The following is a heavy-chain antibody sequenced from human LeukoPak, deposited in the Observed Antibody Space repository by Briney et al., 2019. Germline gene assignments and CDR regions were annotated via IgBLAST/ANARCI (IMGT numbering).Heavy chain of an antibody. V-gene: IGHV4-39*01. CDR2: IYDSGST. J-gene: IGHJ4*02. Sequence: SETLSLTCTVSGGSIRSSYYYWGWIRQPPGKGLEWIGSIYDSGSTYYNPSLKSRVTISVDTSRNQFSLKLSSVTAADTAVYYCARRRSKVYGFWSGYYADWGQGTLVTVSS. CDR3: ARRRSKVYGFWSGYYAD. CDR1: GGSIRSSYYY. D-gene: IGHD3-3*01.